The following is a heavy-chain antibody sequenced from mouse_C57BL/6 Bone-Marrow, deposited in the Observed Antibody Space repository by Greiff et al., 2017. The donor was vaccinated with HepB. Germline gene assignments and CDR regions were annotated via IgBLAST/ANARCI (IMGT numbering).Heavy chain of an antibody. V-gene: IGHV3-1*01. CDR2: ISYSGST. J-gene: IGHJ4*01. D-gene: IGHD2-4*01. Sequence: ESGPGMVKPSQSLSLTCTVTGYSITSGYDWHWIRHFPGNKLEWMGYISYSGSTNYNPSLKSRISITHDTSKNHFFLKLNSVTTEDTATYYCARDYDYGATDYWGQGTSVTVSS. CDR3: ARDYDYGATDY. CDR1: GYSITSGYD.